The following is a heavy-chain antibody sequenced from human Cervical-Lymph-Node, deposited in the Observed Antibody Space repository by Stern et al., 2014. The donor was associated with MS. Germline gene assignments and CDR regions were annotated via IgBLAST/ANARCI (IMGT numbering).Heavy chain of an antibody. CDR1: GGSASSTNW. CDR2: IYPSGAS. Sequence: QVQLQESGPGLVKPSGTLSLTCAVSGGSASSTNWWSWVRQSPGKGLEWIGNIYPSGASNYRPSLRSRVSISLDNSKNHLSLHLTSVTAADTAVYYCARERQQYCNSEGCSYWYFDLWGRGTLVTVSS. J-gene: IGHJ2*01. D-gene: IGHD2/OR15-2a*01. V-gene: IGHV4-4*02. CDR3: ARERQQYCNSEGCSYWYFDL.